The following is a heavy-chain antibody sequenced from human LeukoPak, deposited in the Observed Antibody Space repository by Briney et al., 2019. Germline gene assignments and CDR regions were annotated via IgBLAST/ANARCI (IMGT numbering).Heavy chain of an antibody. J-gene: IGHJ3*02. D-gene: IGHD3-22*01. CDR3: ARCPEFYYDSSGYPAGGTYDI. V-gene: IGHV3-11*01. CDR2: ISGSGTV. Sequence: GGSLRLSCAASGFTFTDYSLSWIRQAPGKGLDWISHISGSGTVYYAESVKGRSTISRDNGKNSLYLQMNSLRAEDTAVYYCARCPEFYYDSSGYPAGGTYDIWGQGTAVTVSS. CDR1: GFTFTDYS.